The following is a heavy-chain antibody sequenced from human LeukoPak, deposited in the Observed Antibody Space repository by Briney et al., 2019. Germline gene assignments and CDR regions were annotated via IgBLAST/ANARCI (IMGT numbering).Heavy chain of an antibody. CDR1: GYTFTCYY. CDR3: ARDVSAATGNYLLYYYMDV. V-gene: IGHV1-2*02. J-gene: IGHJ6*03. CDR2: INPNSGCT. Sequence: GASVKVSCKASGYTFTCYYMHWVRQAPGQGLEWMGWINPNSGCTNYAQKFQGRVTMTRDTSISTAYMELSRLTSDDTAMYYCARDVSAATGNYLLYYYMDVWGKGTTVTVSS. D-gene: IGHD6-13*01.